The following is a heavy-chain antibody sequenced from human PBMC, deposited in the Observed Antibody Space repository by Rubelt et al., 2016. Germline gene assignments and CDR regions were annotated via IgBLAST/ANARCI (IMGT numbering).Heavy chain of an antibody. CDR2: INAGNGNT. J-gene: IGHJ4*02. D-gene: IGHD3-22*01. CDR3: ARDDSPYYYDSSGYYDY. Sequence: QVQLVQSGAEVKKPGASVKVSCKASGYTFTSYAMHWVRQAPGQRLEWMGWINAGNGNTKYSQKFQGRVTITRDTSISTAYMELSRLRSDDTAVYYCARDDSPYYYDSSGYYDYWGQGTLVTVSS. V-gene: IGHV1-3*01. CDR1: GYTFTSYA.